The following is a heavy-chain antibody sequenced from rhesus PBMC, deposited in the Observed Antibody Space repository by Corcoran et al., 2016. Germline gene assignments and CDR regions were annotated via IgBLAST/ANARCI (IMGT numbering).Heavy chain of an antibody. CDR3: TRDKMAVTTRPPFDY. CDR2: IRTKPYGGTA. J-gene: IGHJ4*01. D-gene: IGHD4-23*01. CDR1: GFPFRCFA. Sequence: EVQLVESGGGLVQAGGLLSIPCAASGFPFRCFALALGRQAPGKVLEWVGFIRTKPYGGTAEYAASVKGRFTISRDDSKNTAYLQMSSLKTGDSAVYYCTRDKMAVTTRPPFDYWGQGVLVTVSS. V-gene: IGHV3-153D*01.